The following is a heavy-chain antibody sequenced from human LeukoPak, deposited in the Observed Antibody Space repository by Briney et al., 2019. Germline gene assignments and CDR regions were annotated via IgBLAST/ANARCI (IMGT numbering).Heavy chain of an antibody. Sequence: GGSLRLSCAASGFTFSSYAMHWVRQAPGKGLEWVAVISYDGSNKYYADSVKGRFTISRDNSKNTLYLQMNSLRAEDTAVYYCAKAAGDVLYYFDYWGQGTLVTVSS. D-gene: IGHD6-13*01. CDR2: ISYDGSNK. V-gene: IGHV3-30-3*01. CDR1: GFTFSSYA. J-gene: IGHJ4*02. CDR3: AKAAGDVLYYFDY.